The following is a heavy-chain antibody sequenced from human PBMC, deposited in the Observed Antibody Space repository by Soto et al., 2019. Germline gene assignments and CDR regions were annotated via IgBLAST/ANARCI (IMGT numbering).Heavy chain of an antibody. CDR3: ARGPYYDILTGYYNDIYYYYGMDV. CDR1: GGTFSSYA. V-gene: IGHV1-69*13. Sequence: EASVKVSCKASGGTFSSYAISWVRQAPGQGLEWMGGIIPIFGTANYAQKFQGRVTITADESTSTAYMELSSLRSEDTAVYYCARGPYYDILTGYYNDIYYYYGMDVWGQGTTVTVSS. CDR2: IIPIFGTA. D-gene: IGHD3-9*01. J-gene: IGHJ6*02.